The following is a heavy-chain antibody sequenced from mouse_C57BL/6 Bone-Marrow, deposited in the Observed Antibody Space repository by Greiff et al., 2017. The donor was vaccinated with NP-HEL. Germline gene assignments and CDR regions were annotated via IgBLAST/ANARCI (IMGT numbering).Heavy chain of an antibody. CDR1: GYTFTSYW. D-gene: IGHD4-1*01. V-gene: IGHV1-50*01. J-gene: IGHJ2*01. Sequence: VQLQQPGAELVKPGASVKLSCKASGYTFTSYWMQWVKQRPGQGLEWIGEIDPSDSYTNYNQKFKGKATLTVDTSSSTAYMQLSSLTSEDSAVYYCASSNWDYFDYWGQGTTLTVSS. CDR2: IDPSDSYT. CDR3: ASSNWDYFDY.